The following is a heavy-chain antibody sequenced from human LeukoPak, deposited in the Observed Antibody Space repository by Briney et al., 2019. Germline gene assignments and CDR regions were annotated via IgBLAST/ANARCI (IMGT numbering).Heavy chain of an antibody. V-gene: IGHV3-30-3*01. CDR1: GFTFSSYA. CDR2: ISYDGSNK. Sequence: GRSLRLSCAASGFTFSSYAMHWVRQAPGKGLEWVAVISYDGSNKYYADSVKGRFTISRDNSKNTLYLQMNSLRAEDTAVYYCAKDHVVVVAALHRYYFDYWGQGTLVTVSS. J-gene: IGHJ4*02. CDR3: AKDHVVVVAALHRYYFDY. D-gene: IGHD2-15*01.